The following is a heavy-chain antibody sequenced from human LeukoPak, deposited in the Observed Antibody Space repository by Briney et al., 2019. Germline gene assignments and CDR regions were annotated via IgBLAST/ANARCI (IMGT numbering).Heavy chain of an antibody. CDR3: ARDRYCSSTSCYLFGYYYYGMDV. D-gene: IGHD2-2*01. CDR1: GFTVSSNY. J-gene: IGHJ6*04. CDR2: IYSGGST. V-gene: IGHV3-53*01. Sequence: GGSLRLSCAASGFTVSSNYMNWVRQAPGKGLEWVSVIYSGGSTYYADSVKGRFTISRDNSKDTLYLQMNSLRAEDTAVYYCARDRYCSSTSCYLFGYYYYGMDVWGKGTTVTVSS.